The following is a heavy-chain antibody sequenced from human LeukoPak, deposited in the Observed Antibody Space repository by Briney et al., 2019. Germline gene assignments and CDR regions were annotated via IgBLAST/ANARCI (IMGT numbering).Heavy chain of an antibody. V-gene: IGHV3-33*01. CDR1: GFPFSSYG. Sequence: PGGSLRLSCAPSGFPFSSYGMHWVRQAPGKGLEWVAGIWYDGSNKYYTDSVKGRFTISRDNSKNTLYLQMNSLRAEDTAVYYCARGRDYRSPEDYWGQGTLVTVSS. CDR3: ARGRDYRSPEDY. D-gene: IGHD4-11*01. J-gene: IGHJ4*02. CDR2: IWYDGSNK.